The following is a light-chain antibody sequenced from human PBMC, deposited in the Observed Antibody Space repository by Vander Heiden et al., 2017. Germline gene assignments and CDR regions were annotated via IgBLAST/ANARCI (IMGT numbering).Light chain of an antibody. CDR1: QSVKNN. V-gene: IGKV3-15*01. CDR3: QQYNDWPPRYT. Sequence: EIVMTQSQTTLSVSPGERATLSCRASQSVKNNLAWFQQKPGQAPRLLIYAASTRATGIADRFSGSGSGTDFTLTISSLLSEDFAVYYCQQYNDWPPRYTFGQGTKLEIK. J-gene: IGKJ2*01. CDR2: AAS.